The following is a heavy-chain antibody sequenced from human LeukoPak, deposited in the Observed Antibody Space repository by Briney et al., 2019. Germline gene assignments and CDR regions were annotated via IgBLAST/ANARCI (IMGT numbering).Heavy chain of an antibody. V-gene: IGHV1-2*02. CDR2: INPNSGGT. J-gene: IGHJ6*02. CDR1: GYTFTGYY. CDR3: ARGRPDDSYCSSTSCYYYYGMDV. Sequence: ASVKVSCKASGYTFTGYYMHWVRQAPGQGLEWMGWINPNSGGTNYAQKFQGRVTMTRDTSISTAYMELSSLRSEDTAVYYCARGRPDDSYCSSTSCYYYYGMDVWGQGTTVTVSS. D-gene: IGHD2-2*01.